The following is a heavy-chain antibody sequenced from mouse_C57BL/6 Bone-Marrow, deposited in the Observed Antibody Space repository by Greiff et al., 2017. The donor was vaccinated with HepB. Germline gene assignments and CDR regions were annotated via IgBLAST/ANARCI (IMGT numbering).Heavy chain of an antibody. D-gene: IGHD1-1*01. CDR2: ISNGGGST. V-gene: IGHV5-12*01. J-gene: IGHJ4*01. Sequence: DVQLVESGGGLVQPGGSLKLSCAASGFTFSDYYMYWVRQTPEKRLEWVAYISNGGGSTYYPDTVKGRFTISRDNAKNTLYLQMSRLKSEDTAMYYCARHKDYYGSRYYAMDYWGQGTSVTVSS. CDR3: ARHKDYYGSRYYAMDY. CDR1: GFTFSDYY.